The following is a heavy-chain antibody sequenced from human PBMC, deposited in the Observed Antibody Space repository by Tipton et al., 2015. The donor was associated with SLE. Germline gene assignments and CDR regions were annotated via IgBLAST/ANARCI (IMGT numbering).Heavy chain of an antibody. V-gene: IGHV4-39*07. D-gene: IGHD5/OR15-5a*01. CDR2: VYYTGSA. CDR1: GDSISSSGYY. Sequence: TLSLTCTVSGDSISSSGYYWGWIRQPPGKGLEWIASVYYTGSAHYDPSLKSRLTVALDTSKNQFSLQLTSVTAADTALYYCGRLSGGYSVGVWGQGTLVTVSS. CDR3: GRLSGGYSVGV. J-gene: IGHJ4*02.